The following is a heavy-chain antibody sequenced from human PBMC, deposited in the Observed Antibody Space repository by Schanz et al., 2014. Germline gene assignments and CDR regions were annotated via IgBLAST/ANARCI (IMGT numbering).Heavy chain of an antibody. J-gene: IGHJ4*02. CDR2: MSYDGSIK. D-gene: IGHD2-15*01. CDR1: GFIFSSYG. V-gene: IGHV3-30*06. CDR3: ARDRGYCSGGSCLTFDY. Sequence: QVQLVESGGGVVRPGRSLRLSCAASGFIFSSYGLHWVRQAPGKGLEWVAAMSYDGSIKYYGDSVKGRFTISRDNSKNTLYLQMNTLRAEDTAVYYCARDRGYCSGGSCLTFDYWGQGTLVTVSS.